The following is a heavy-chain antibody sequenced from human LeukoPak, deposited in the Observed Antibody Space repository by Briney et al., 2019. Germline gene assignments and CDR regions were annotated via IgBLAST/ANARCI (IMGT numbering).Heavy chain of an antibody. Sequence: PSETLSLTCTVSGGSISSSSYYWGWIRQPPGKGLEWIGYIYYSGSTNYNPSLKSRVTISVDTSKNQFSLKLSSVTAADTAVYYCARTVYGDYTNWFDPWGQGTLVTVSS. J-gene: IGHJ5*02. D-gene: IGHD4-17*01. CDR3: ARTVYGDYTNWFDP. CDR2: IYYSGST. CDR1: GGSISSSSYY. V-gene: IGHV4-61*05.